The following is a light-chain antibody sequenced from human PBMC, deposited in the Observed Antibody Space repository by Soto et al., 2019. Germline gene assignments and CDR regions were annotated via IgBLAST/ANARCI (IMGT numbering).Light chain of an antibody. CDR1: QGVRYNY. CDR3: QQYGTSPVT. J-gene: IGKJ4*01. CDR2: AAA. Sequence: EILWTQSAGTLSLSPSETATLSCRASQGVRYNYLAWYQKRAGQHPRLLIYAAASRASGIPDRFSGSVSGTDFTLTIRRLEPEDFAVYLCQQYGTSPVTFGGGTKLDIK. V-gene: IGKV3-20*01.